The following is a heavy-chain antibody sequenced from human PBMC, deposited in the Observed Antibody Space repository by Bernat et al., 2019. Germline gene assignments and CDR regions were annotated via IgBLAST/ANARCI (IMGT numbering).Heavy chain of an antibody. D-gene: IGHD3-22*01. CDR2: IYYSGST. V-gene: IGHV4-39*01. CDR3: AKTDYYDSSGPRGWFDP. CDR1: AGSISSSSYY. Sequence: QLQLQESGPGLVKPSETLSLTCTVSAGSISSSSYYWGWIRQPPGKGLEWIGSIYYSGSTYYNPSLKSRVTISVDTSKNQFSLKLSSVTAADTAVYYCAKTDYYDSSGPRGWFDPWGQGTLVTVSS. J-gene: IGHJ5*02.